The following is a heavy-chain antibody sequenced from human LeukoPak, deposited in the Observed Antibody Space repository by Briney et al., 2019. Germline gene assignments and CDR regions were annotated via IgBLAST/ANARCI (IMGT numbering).Heavy chain of an antibody. Sequence: GGSLRLSCAASGFTFSSYEMNWVRQAPGKGLEWDSYISSSGSTIYYADSVKGRFTISRDNAKNSLYLQMNSLRAEDTAVYYCAREPLRGEPFDYWGQGTLVTVSS. J-gene: IGHJ4*02. CDR1: GFTFSSYE. CDR3: AREPLRGEPFDY. D-gene: IGHD3-10*01. V-gene: IGHV3-48*03. CDR2: ISSSGSTI.